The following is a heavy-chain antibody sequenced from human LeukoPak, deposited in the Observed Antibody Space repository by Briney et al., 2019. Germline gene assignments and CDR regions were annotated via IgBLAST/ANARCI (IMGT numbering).Heavy chain of an antibody. D-gene: IGHD3-22*01. CDR1: GGSISSGGYY. Sequence: KPSETLSLTCTVSGGSISSGGYYWSWIRQHPGKGLEWIGYIYYSGSTYYNPSLKSRVTISVDTSKNQFSLKLSSVTAADTAVYYCASSVTYYYDSSGYYRGTKVYYFDYWGQGTLVTVSS. CDR2: IYYSGST. CDR3: ASSVTYYYDSSGYYRGTKVYYFDY. V-gene: IGHV4-31*03. J-gene: IGHJ4*02.